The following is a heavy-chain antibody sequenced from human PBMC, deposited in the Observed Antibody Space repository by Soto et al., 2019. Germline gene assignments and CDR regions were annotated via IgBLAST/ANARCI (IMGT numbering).Heavy chain of an antibody. D-gene: IGHD3-9*01. CDR2: MNPNSGNT. CDR1: GYTFTSYN. V-gene: IGHV1-8*01. Sequence: ASVKVSCKASGYTFTSYNINWVRQATGQGLEWMGWMNPNSGNTGYAQKFQGRVTMTRNTSISTAYMELSSLRSEDTAVYYCAVILTGGGDFGMDVWGEGTTVTVSS. J-gene: IGHJ6*04. CDR3: AVILTGGGDFGMDV.